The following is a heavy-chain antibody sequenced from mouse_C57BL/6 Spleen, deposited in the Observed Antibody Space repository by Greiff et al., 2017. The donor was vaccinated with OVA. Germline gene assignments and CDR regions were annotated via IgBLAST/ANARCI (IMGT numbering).Heavy chain of an antibody. J-gene: IGHJ2*01. CDR3: ARERELGNYFDY. CDR2: ISYDGSN. V-gene: IGHV3-6*01. CDR1: GYSITSGYY. D-gene: IGHD4-1*01. Sequence: EVQLQESGPGLVKPSQSLSLTCSVTGYSITSGYYWNWIRQFPGNKLEWMGYISYDGSNNYNPSLKNRISITRDTSKNQFFLKLNSVTTEDTATYYCARERELGNYFDYWGQGTTLTVSS.